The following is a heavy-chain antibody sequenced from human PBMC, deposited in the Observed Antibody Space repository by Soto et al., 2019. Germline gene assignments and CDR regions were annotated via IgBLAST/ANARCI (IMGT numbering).Heavy chain of an antibody. V-gene: IGHV4-59*01. J-gene: IGHJ4*02. D-gene: IGHD6-19*01. CDR2: IYYSGST. CDR1: GGSISSYY. Sequence: WETLSLTCTVSGGSISSYYWSWIRQPPGKGLEWIGYIYYSGSTNYNPSLKSRVTMSVDTSKNQFSLKLSSVTAADTAVYYCARDGSSGWYVFFDYWGQGTLVTVSS. CDR3: ARDGSSGWYVFFDY.